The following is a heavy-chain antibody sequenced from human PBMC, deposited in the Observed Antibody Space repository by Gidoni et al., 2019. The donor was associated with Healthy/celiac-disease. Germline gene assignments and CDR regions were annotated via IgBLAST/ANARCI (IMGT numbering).Heavy chain of an antibody. CDR3: ARETKNYYDSSGYYYYFDY. D-gene: IGHD3-22*01. CDR2: IYYSGST. CDR1: GGSISRYY. V-gene: IGHV4-59*01. J-gene: IGHJ4*02. Sequence: QVQLQESGPGLVKPSGTLSLTCTVYGGSISRYYWSWSRQPPGKGLEWIGYIYYSGSTNYNPPRKSRVTISVDTSKNQFSLKLSSVTAADTAVYYCARETKNYYDSSGYYYYFDYWGQGTLVTVSS.